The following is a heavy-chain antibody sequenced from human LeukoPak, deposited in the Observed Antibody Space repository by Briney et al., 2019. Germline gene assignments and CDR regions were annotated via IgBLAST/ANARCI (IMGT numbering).Heavy chain of an antibody. CDR1: GYTFTGYY. D-gene: IGHD3-22*01. CDR2: IIPILGIA. Sequence: SVKVSCKSSGYTFTGYYMHWVRQAPGQGREWMGRIIPILGIANYAQKFQGRVTITADKSTSKAYMALSSQRSEDTAEYYCASSDDSSGYYFDYWGQGTVVTVSS. CDR3: ASSDDSSGYYFDY. V-gene: IGHV1-69*02. J-gene: IGHJ4*02.